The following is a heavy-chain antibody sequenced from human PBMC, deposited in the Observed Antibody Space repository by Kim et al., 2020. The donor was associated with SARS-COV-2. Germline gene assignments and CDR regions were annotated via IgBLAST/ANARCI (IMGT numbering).Heavy chain of an antibody. V-gene: IGHV1-8*01. D-gene: IGHD6-13*01. Sequence: YAQKVQGRVTMTRTTAKSTAYMELSSLRSEDTAVYYCARFSSSWSIFDYWGQGTLVTVSS. J-gene: IGHJ4*02. CDR3: ARFSSSWSIFDY.